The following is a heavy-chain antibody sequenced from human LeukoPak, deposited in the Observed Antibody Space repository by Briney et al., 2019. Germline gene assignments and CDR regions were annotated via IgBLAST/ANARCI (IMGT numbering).Heavy chain of an antibody. CDR1: GFTFSSYA. Sequence: PGGSLRLSCAASGFTFSSYAMSWVRQAPGKGLEWVSAISGSGGSTYCADSVKGRFTISRDNSKNTLYLQMNGLRAEDTAVYYCARGYYYDSSGYSDWGQGTLVTVSS. D-gene: IGHD3-22*01. J-gene: IGHJ4*02. CDR2: ISGSGGST. CDR3: ARGYYYDSSGYSD. V-gene: IGHV3-23*01.